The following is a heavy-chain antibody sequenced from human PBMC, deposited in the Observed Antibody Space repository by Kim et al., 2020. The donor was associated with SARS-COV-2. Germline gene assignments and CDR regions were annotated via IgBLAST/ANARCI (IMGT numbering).Heavy chain of an antibody. D-gene: IGHD6-19*01. V-gene: IGHV5-51*01. CDR3: ARLTTTGWYGGEY. Sequence: RYSPSFQGQVTISADKSISTAYLQWSSLKASDTAMYYCARLTTTGWYGGEYWGQGTLVTVSS. J-gene: IGHJ4*02.